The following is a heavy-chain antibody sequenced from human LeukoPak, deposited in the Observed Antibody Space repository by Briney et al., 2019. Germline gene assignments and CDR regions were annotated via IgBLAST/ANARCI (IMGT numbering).Heavy chain of an antibody. D-gene: IGHD5-18*01. CDR1: GFTFSSYA. CDR2: ISGSGGST. J-gene: IGHJ4*02. CDR3: ARNSWIQLWPLVDY. V-gene: IGHV3-23*01. Sequence: SGGPLRLSCAASGFTFSSYAMSWVRQAPGKGLEWVSAISGSGGSTYYADSVKGRFTISRDNSKNTLYLQMNSLRAEDTAVYYCARNSWIQLWPLVDYWGQGTLVTVSS.